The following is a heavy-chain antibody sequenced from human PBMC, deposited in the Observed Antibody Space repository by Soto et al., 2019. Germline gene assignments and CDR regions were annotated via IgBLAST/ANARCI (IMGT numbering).Heavy chain of an antibody. CDR2: IIPIFGTA. Sequence: QVQLVQSGAEVKEPGSSVKVSCKASGGTFSSYAISWVRQAPGQGLEWMGGIIPIFGTANYAQKFQGRVTITADESTSTAYMELSSLRSEDTAVYYCARGTVTTAPYYYYGMDVWGQGTTVTVSS. D-gene: IGHD4-17*01. CDR1: GGTFSSYA. V-gene: IGHV1-69*01. CDR3: ARGTVTTAPYYYYGMDV. J-gene: IGHJ6*02.